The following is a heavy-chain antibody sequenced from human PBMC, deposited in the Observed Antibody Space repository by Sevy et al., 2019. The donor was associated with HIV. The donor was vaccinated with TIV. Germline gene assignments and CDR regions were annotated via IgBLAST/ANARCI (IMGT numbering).Heavy chain of an antibody. V-gene: IGHV4-39*01. Sequence: SETLSLTCTVSGGYISSNNYYWGWIRQPPGKGLEWIGSIYYSGSAYYNPSLKSRVTISVDTSKNQFSLKVSSVTAADTAVYYCARLTIFGVVTDNWFDPWGQGTLVTVS. D-gene: IGHD3-3*01. CDR2: IYYSGSA. CDR1: GGYISSNNYY. CDR3: ARLTIFGVVTDNWFDP. J-gene: IGHJ5*02.